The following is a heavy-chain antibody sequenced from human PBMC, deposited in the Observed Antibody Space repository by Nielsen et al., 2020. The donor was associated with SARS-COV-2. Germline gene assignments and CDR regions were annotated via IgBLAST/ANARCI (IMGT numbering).Heavy chain of an antibody. CDR2: IWYDGSNK. Sequence: GESLKISCAASGFTFSSYGMRWVRQAPGKGLEWVAVIWYDGSNKYYADSVKGRFTISRDNSKNTLYLQMNSLRAEDTAVYYCARGYYDILYAFDIWGQGTMVTVSS. CDR3: ARGYYDILYAFDI. CDR1: GFTFSSYG. J-gene: IGHJ3*02. D-gene: IGHD3-9*01. V-gene: IGHV3-33*01.